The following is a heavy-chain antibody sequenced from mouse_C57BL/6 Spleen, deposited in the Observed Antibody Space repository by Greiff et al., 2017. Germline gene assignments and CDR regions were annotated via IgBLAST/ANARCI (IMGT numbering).Heavy chain of an antibody. V-gene: IGHV1-59*01. J-gene: IGHJ2*01. Sequence: VQLQQPGAELVRPGTSVKLSCKASGYTFTSYWMHWVKQRPGQGLEWIGVIDPSDSYTNYNQKFKGKATLTVDTSSSTAYMQLSSLTSEDSAVYYCARALKGGAYYFDYWGQGTTLTVSS. CDR3: ARALKGGAYYFDY. CDR2: IDPSDSYT. D-gene: IGHD1-3*01. CDR1: GYTFTSYW.